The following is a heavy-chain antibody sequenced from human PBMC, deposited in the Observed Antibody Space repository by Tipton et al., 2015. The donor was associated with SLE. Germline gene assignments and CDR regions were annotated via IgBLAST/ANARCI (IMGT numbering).Heavy chain of an antibody. CDR3: ARRVPGASSLRWLDP. D-gene: IGHD2-2*01. V-gene: IGHV1-18*04. CDR2: ISGHNGNT. Sequence: QSGAEVKKPGASVKVSCKASGYTFTDYYTHWVRQAPGQGLEWMGWISGHNGNTNYVQKFQDRVTMTTDTSTSTAYMELRSLRSDDTAVYYCARRVPGASSLRWLDPWGQGTLVTVSS. CDR1: GYTFTDYY. J-gene: IGHJ5*02.